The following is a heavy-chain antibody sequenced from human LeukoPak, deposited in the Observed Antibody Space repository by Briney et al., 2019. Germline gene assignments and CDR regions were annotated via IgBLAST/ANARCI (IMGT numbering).Heavy chain of an antibody. D-gene: IGHD6-19*01. V-gene: IGHV4-4*07. J-gene: IGHJ5*02. CDR2: IYTSGST. Sequence: PSETLSLTCTVSGGSISSYYWSWIRQSAGKGLEWIGHIYTSGSTNYNPSLKSRVTMSVDTSKNQFSLKLNSVTAADTAVYYCARNIAVAPNWFDPWGQGTLVTVSS. CDR1: GGSISSYY. CDR3: ARNIAVAPNWFDP.